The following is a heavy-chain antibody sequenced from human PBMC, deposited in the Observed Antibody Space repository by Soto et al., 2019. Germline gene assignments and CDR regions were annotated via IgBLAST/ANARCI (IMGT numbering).Heavy chain of an antibody. D-gene: IGHD2-15*01. J-gene: IGHJ4*02. Sequence: QVQLVQSGAEVKKPGASVKVSCKASGYTFTSYGISWVRQAPGQGLEWMGWISAYNGNTNYAQKLQGRVTMTTDTSTSTAYMELRSLRSDDTAVYYCARDPHRYCSGGSCYPNSFDYWGQGTLVTVSS. CDR1: GYTFTSYG. CDR2: ISAYNGNT. V-gene: IGHV1-18*01. CDR3: ARDPHRYCSGGSCYPNSFDY.